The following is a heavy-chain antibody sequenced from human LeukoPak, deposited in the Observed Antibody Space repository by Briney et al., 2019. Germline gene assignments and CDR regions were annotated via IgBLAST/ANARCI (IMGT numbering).Heavy chain of an antibody. Sequence: LGGSLRLSCAASGFTFDDYGMSWVRQAPGKGLEWVSGINWNGGSTGYADSVKGRFTISRDNAKNSLYLQMNSLRAEDTALYYCARRDIVVVPASILGAFDIWGQGTMVTVSS. D-gene: IGHD2-2*02. V-gene: IGHV3-20*04. CDR2: INWNGGST. J-gene: IGHJ3*02. CDR1: GFTFDDYG. CDR3: ARRDIVVVPASILGAFDI.